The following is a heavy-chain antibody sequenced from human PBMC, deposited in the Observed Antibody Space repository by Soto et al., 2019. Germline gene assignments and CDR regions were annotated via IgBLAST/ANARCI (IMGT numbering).Heavy chain of an antibody. CDR2: IYTSGSS. D-gene: IGHD2-2*01. J-gene: IGHJ4*02. CDR1: GGSISSYY. Sequence: SETLSLTCTVSGGSISSYYWSWIRQPAGKGLEWIGRIYTSGSSNYNPSLKSRVTMSVDTSKNQFSLKLSSVTAADTAVYYCARGEGVVVPATREGGYFDCWGQGTQFTVSS. V-gene: IGHV4-4*07. CDR3: ARGEGVVVPATREGGYFDC.